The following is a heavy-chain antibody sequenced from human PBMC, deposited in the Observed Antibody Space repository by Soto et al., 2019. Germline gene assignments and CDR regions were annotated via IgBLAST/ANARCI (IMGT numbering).Heavy chain of an antibody. J-gene: IGHJ6*02. V-gene: IGHV1-18*01. CDR2: ISAYNGNT. CDR3: ARDDNTHSGSYYITIYYYYYGMDV. D-gene: IGHD3-10*01. CDR1: GYTFTSYG. Sequence: ASVKVSCKASGYTFTSYGISWVRQAPGQGLEWMGWISAYNGNTNYAQKLQGRVTMITDTSTSTAYMELRSLRSDDTAVYYCARDDNTHSGSYYITIYYYYYGMDVWGQGTTVTVSS.